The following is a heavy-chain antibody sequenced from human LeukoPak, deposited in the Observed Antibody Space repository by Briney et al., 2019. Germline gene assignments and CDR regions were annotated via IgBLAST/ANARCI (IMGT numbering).Heavy chain of an antibody. CDR2: ISYDGSNK. CDR3: AREAPSDYYGMDV. J-gene: IGHJ6*02. V-gene: IGHV3-30-3*01. Sequence: PGGSLRLSCAASGFTSSSYAMHWVRQVPGKGLEWVAVISYDGSNKYYADSVKGRFTTSRDNSKNTLYLQMNSLRAEDTAVYYCAREAPSDYYGMDVWGQGTTVTVSS. CDR1: GFTSSSYA.